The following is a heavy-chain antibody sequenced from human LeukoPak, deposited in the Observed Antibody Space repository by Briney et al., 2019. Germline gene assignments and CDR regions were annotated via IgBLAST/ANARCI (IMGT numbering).Heavy chain of an antibody. CDR1: GFTFSSYS. CDR3: ARVEGSRWTQIFDY. CDR2: ISSSSSYI. Sequence: GGSLRLSCAASGFTFSSYSMNWVRQAPGKGLEWVSPISSSSSYIYYADSVKGRFTISRDNAKNSLYLQMNSLRAGDTAVYYCARVEGSRWTQIFDYWGQGTLVTVSS. D-gene: IGHD6-13*01. J-gene: IGHJ4*02. V-gene: IGHV3-21*01.